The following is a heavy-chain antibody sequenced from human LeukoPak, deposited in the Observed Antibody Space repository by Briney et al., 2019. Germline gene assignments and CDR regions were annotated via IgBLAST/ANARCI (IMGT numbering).Heavy chain of an antibody. J-gene: IGHJ5*02. CDR2: IYSSGTT. CDR1: GGSISSGGYY. V-gene: IGHV4-31*03. CDR3: ARGESP. Sequence: PSETLSLTCTVSGGSISSGGYYWSWIRQHPGKGLEWIGHIYSSGTTYSNPSLKSRLTISVDTSQNQSSLKLSSVTAADTAVYYCARGESPWGQGTLVTVSS.